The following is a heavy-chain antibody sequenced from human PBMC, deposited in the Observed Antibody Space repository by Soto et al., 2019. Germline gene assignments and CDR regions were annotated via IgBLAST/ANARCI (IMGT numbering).Heavy chain of an antibody. D-gene: IGHD6-19*01. CDR3: AHIVVAGLGYYFDY. CDR2: IYWDGDK. CDR1: GFSLSSTRMA. Sequence: QITLKESGPTLVKPTQTLTLTCTFSGFSLSSTRMAVGWIRQPPGKALEWLALIYWDGDKRDSPFLKSRLAITKDTSKTQVVLTMSTLDPVDTARYYCAHIVVAGLGYYFDYWGQGTLFTVSS. J-gene: IGHJ4*02. V-gene: IGHV2-5*02.